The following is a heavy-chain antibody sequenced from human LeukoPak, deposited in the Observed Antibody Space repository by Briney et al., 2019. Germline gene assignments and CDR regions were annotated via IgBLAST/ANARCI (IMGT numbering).Heavy chain of an antibody. CDR1: GFTFDDYA. CDR3: AKEAPTAGGFDY. D-gene: IGHD4-17*01. Sequence: GGSLRLSCAAPGFTFDDYAMHWVRQAPGKGLEWVSGISWNSGSIGYADSVKGRFAISRDNAKNSLYLQMNSLRAEDTALYYCAKEAPTAGGFDYWGQGTLVTVSS. CDR2: ISWNSGSI. J-gene: IGHJ4*02. V-gene: IGHV3-9*01.